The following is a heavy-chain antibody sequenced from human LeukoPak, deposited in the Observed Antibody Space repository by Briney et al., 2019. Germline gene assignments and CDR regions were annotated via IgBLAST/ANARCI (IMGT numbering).Heavy chain of an antibody. Sequence: PSETLSHTCTVSGGSISSSSYYWGWIRQPPGKGLEWIGSIYYSGSTYYNPSLKSRVTISVDTSKNQFSLKLSSVTAADTAVYYCARISLLNYYYYMDVWGKGTTVTVSS. J-gene: IGHJ6*03. CDR2: IYYSGST. CDR3: ARISLLNYYYYMDV. V-gene: IGHV4-39*01. CDR1: GGSISSSSYY.